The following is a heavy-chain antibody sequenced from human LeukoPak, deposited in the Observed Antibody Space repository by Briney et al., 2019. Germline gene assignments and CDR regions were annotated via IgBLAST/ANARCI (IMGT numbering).Heavy chain of an antibody. D-gene: IGHD3-3*01. Sequence: GGSLRLSCAASGLTFNTHGMHWVRQAPGKGLEWVAAIWFDGSVKHYSDAVKGRFTISRDNSLNTLYLQMNSVRVEDTAMYYCAKDTAIQFLEPAFWGQGTLVTVSS. V-gene: IGHV3-33*06. CDR3: AKDTAIQFLEPAF. CDR2: IWFDGSVK. CDR1: GLTFNTHG. J-gene: IGHJ4*02.